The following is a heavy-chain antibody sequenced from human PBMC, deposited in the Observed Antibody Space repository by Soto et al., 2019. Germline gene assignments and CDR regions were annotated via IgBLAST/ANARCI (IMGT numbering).Heavy chain of an antibody. V-gene: IGHV4-59*01. CDR3: ARGRGSYNLYYYHGMDV. CDR2: IYYSGST. Sequence: SETLSLTCTVSGGSISSYYWSWIRQPPGKGLEWIGYIYYSGSTNYNPSLKGRVTISVDTSKNQFSLKLSSVTAADTAVYYCARGRGSYNLYYYHGMDVWGQGTTVTVSS. D-gene: IGHD2-15*01. J-gene: IGHJ6*02. CDR1: GGSISSYY.